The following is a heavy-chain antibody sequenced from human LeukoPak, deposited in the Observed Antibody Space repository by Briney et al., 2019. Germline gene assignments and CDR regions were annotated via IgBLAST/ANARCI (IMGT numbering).Heavy chain of an antibody. CDR3: ARGPRRSFRIAARPPDY. J-gene: IGHJ4*02. CDR2: VSYRATT. CDR1: GGSISTYY. V-gene: IGHV4-59*12. D-gene: IGHD6-6*01. Sequence: SETLSLTCTVSGGSISTYYWSWIRQPPGKGLEWIGYVSYRATTTYNPSLKSRVTISVDTSKNQFSLKLSSVTAADTAVYYCARGPRRSFRIAARPPDYWGQGTLVTVSS.